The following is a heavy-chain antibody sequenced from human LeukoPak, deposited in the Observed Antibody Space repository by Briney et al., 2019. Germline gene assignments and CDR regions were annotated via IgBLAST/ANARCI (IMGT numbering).Heavy chain of an antibody. Sequence: GGSLRLSCAASGFTFSNYSMNWVRQAPGKGLEWVSSISSSSSYIYYVDSVKGRFTISRDNAKNSLYLQMNSLRAEDTAVYYCARDPGLLIYDYWGQGTLVTVSS. CDR1: GFTFSNYS. V-gene: IGHV3-21*01. CDR3: ARDPGLLIYDY. D-gene: IGHD2-15*01. CDR2: ISSSSSYI. J-gene: IGHJ4*02.